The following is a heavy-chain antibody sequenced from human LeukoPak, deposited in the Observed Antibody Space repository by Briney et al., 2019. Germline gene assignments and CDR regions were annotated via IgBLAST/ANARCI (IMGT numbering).Heavy chain of an antibody. V-gene: IGHV4-34*01. Sequence: SETLSLTCAVYGGSFSGYYWSWIRQPPGKGLEWIGEINHSGSTNYNPSLKSRVTISVDTSKNQFSLKLSSVTAADTAVYYCARGRTSFDYWGQGTLVTVSS. CDR3: ARGRTSFDY. J-gene: IGHJ4*02. CDR1: GGSFSGYY. CDR2: INHSGST. D-gene: IGHD1-14*01.